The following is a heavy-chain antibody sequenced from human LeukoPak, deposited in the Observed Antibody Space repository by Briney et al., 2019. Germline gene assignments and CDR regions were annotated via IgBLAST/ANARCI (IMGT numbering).Heavy chain of an antibody. Sequence: SETLSLTCTVSGVSISSYYWSWIRQPPGKGLEWIGYIYYSGSTNYNPSLKSRVTISVDTSKNQFSLKLSSVTAADTAVYYCAREVRGARSSFDYWGQGTLVTVSS. V-gene: IGHV4-59*12. CDR2: IYYSGST. J-gene: IGHJ4*02. CDR1: GVSISSYY. D-gene: IGHD1-26*01. CDR3: AREVRGARSSFDY.